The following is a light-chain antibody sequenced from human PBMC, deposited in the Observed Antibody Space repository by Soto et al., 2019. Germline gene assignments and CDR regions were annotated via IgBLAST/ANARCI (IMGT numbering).Light chain of an antibody. CDR3: QQYNNWPLT. CDR2: DAS. J-gene: IGKJ4*01. V-gene: IGKV3-15*01. CDR1: QTLRRT. Sequence: EIVLTQSPATLSLSPGERATLSCRASQTLRRTYIAWYQQKPGQAPRLLIYDASTRATGIPARFSGGGSGTEFTLTISSLQSGDLAVYYCQQYNNWPLTFGGGTKVDI.